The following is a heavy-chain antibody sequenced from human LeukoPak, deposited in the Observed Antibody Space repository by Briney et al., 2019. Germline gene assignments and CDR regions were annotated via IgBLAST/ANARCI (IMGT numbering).Heavy chain of an antibody. CDR2: IYTSGTT. CDR3: ARDAEYYYGSRTYFFFEY. CDR1: GGSFSTYY. Sequence: SETLSLTCTVSGGSFSTYYWGWIRQPAGKGLEWIGHIYTSGTTNYNPSLKSRVTMSIDTSKNQFSLKLSSITAADTAVYYCARDAEYYYGSRTYFFFEYWGQGTPLTVSS. D-gene: IGHD3-10*01. V-gene: IGHV4-4*07. J-gene: IGHJ4*02.